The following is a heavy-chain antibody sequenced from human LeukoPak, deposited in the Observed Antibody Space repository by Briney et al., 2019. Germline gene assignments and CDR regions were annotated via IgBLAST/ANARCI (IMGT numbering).Heavy chain of an antibody. Sequence: GGSLRVSCAASGVTFSSYTIHWVRQPPGKGLEWVAVISFVVGNKYYADSVKGRFTISRENSTNTLYMHMNSLRVEDRAVYYCARGRPHGNDYWRQGALVTVSS. CDR2: ISFVVGNK. V-gene: IGHV3-30-3*01. CDR1: GVTFSSYT. D-gene: IGHD4-23*01. J-gene: IGHJ4*02. CDR3: ARGRPHGNDY.